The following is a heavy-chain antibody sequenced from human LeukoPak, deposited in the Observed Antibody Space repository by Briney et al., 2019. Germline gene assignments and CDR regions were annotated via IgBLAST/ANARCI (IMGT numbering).Heavy chain of an antibody. J-gene: IGHJ6*02. CDR3: ATYLRQGLGYYYGMDV. Sequence: GGSLRLSCAASGFTFSSYAMSWVRQAPGKGLEWVSAISGSGGSTYYADSVKGRFTISRDNSKNTLYLQMNSLRAEDTAVYYCATYLRQGLGYYYGMDVWGQGTTVTVSS. CDR1: GFTFSSYA. V-gene: IGHV3-23*01. CDR2: ISGSGGST. D-gene: IGHD2-8*01.